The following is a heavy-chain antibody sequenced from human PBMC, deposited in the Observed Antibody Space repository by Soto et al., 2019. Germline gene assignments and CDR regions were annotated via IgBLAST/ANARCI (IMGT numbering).Heavy chain of an antibody. CDR1: GGSISSYY. D-gene: IGHD3-10*01. V-gene: IGHV4-59*01. J-gene: IGHJ4*02. Sequence: QVQLQESGPGLVKPSETLSLTCTVSGGSISSYYWSWIRQPPGKGLEWIGYIYYSGSTNYNPSLKSRVTISVDTSKNQFSLKLSSVTAADTAVYYCARGDVAVVRGVWTRWGQGTLVTVSS. CDR3: ARGDVAVVRGVWTR. CDR2: IYYSGST.